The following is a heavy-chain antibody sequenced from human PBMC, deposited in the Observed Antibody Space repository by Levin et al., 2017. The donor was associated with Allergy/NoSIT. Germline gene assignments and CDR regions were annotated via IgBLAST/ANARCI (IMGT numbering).Heavy chain of an antibody. CDR1: GFTFSTYW. V-gene: IGHV3-74*01. CDR2: INGDGSIR. CDR3: ARAGDDGKAMITAFDY. J-gene: IGHJ4*02. D-gene: IGHD3-16*01. Sequence: HASETLSLTCAASGFTFSTYWMHWVRQAPGKGLVWVSRINGDGSIRRYADSVEGRFTISRDNAKNTVYLQMNSLRAEDTALYYCARAGDDGKAMITAFDYWGQGTVVTVSS.